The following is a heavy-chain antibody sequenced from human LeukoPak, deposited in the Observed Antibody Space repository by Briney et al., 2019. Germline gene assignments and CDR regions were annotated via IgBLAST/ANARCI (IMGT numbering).Heavy chain of an antibody. V-gene: IGHV3-21*01. CDR3: VRDGGVDRLGVAVTDGFDP. J-gene: IGHJ5*02. CDR2: ISSWNFFI. CDR1: GFTFNTYS. D-gene: IGHD6-19*01. Sequence: GGSLRLSCAASGFTFNTYSMNWVRQAPGKGLEWVSSISSWNFFIYYADSVKGRFTISRDNAKNEVYPQMNSLRAEDTAVYYCVRDGGVDRLGVAVTDGFDPWGQGTLVSVSS.